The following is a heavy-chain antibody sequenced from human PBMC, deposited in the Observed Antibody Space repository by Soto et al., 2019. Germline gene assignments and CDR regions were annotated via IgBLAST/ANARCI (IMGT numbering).Heavy chain of an antibody. V-gene: IGHV3-23*01. CDR2: ISGSGGST. Sequence: GVSLRLSCAASGVTFSTYAMSWVRQAPGKGLEWVSAISGSGGSTYYADSVKGRFTISRDNSKNTLYLQMNSLRAEDTAVYYCAKDMTTVIIGWLGPWGQGTLVTVSS. J-gene: IGHJ5*02. CDR3: AKDMTTVIIGWLGP. CDR1: GVTFSTYA. D-gene: IGHD4-17*01.